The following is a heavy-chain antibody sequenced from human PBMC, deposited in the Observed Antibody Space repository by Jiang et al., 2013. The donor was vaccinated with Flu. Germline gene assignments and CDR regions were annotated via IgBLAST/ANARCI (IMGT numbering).Heavy chain of an antibody. J-gene: IGHJ4*02. CDR3: AKGGGIVVVTPDY. Sequence: VQLLESGGGLVQPGRSLRLSCAASGFTFDDYAMHWVRQAPGKGLEWVSGISWNSGSIGYADSVKGRFTISRDNAKNSLYLQMNSLRAEDTALYYCAKGGGIVVVTPDYWGQGTLVTVSS. CDR2: ISWNSGSI. V-gene: IGHV3-9*01. D-gene: IGHD3-22*01. CDR1: GFTFDDYA.